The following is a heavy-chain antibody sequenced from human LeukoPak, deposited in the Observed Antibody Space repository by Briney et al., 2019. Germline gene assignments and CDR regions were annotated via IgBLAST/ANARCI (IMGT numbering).Heavy chain of an antibody. J-gene: IGHJ4*02. CDR2: IYSGGST. CDR1: GFTVSSNY. D-gene: IGHD6-19*01. V-gene: IGHV3-66*01. Sequence: GGSLRLSCAGSGFTVSSNYMSWVRQAPGKGLEWVSVIYSGGSTYYADSVKGGFTISRDSSKNTLYLQMNSLRAEDTAVYYCARGRGSGWPFDYWGQGTLVTVSS. CDR3: ARGRGSGWPFDY.